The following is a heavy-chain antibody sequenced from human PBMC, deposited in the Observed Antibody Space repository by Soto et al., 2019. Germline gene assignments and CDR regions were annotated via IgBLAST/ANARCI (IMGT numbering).Heavy chain of an antibody. Sequence: GGSLRLSCAASGFTFSSYAMSWVRQAPGKRLEWVSAISGSGGSTYYADSVKGRFTISRDNSKNTLYLQMNSLRAEDTAVYYCAKVSLDLSPGNNWNLYYFDYWGQGTLVTVSS. V-gene: IGHV3-23*01. D-gene: IGHD1-7*01. J-gene: IGHJ4*02. CDR3: AKVSLDLSPGNNWNLYYFDY. CDR1: GFTFSSYA. CDR2: ISGSGGST.